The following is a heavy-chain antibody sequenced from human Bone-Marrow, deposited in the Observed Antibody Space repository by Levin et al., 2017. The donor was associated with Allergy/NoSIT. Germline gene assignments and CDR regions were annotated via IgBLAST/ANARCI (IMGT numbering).Heavy chain of an antibody. CDR2: ISGSGDNT. CDR3: VKGGFTVTTVDY. D-gene: IGHD4-17*01. Sequence: ETLSLTCAASGFTLSSYAMDWVRQAPGKGLEWVSVISGSGDNTYYGDSVKGRFTISRDNSKNTLYLQMDSLRAEDTAVYYCVKGGFTVTTVDYWGQGTLVTVSS. J-gene: IGHJ4*02. V-gene: IGHV3-23*01. CDR1: GFTLSSYA.